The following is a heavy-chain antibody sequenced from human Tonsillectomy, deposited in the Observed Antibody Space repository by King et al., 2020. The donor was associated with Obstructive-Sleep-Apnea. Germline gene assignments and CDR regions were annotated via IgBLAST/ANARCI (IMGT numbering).Heavy chain of an antibody. CDR2: IYYRVTT. CDR1: GDSISTSGYF. CDR3: AREPNYFDNSEAFDI. D-gene: IGHD3-22*01. J-gene: IGHJ3*02. Sequence: QLQESGPGLVKSSETLSLTCTVSGDSISTSGYFWGWIRQPPGKGLEWVATIYYRVTTYYNPSLRSRVTILLDTSKNQFSLKLTSVTAADTAVYYCAREPNYFDNSEAFDIWGQGTMVTVSS. V-gene: IGHV4-39*07.